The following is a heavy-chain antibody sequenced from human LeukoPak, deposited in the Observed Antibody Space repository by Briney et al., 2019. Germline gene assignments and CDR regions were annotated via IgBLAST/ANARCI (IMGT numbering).Heavy chain of an antibody. J-gene: IGHJ5*02. CDR2: IYYSGST. CDR1: GGSISSYY. Sequence: SETLSLTCTVSGGSISSYYWSWIRQPPGKGLEWIGYIYYSGSTNYNPSLKSRVTISVDTSKNQFSLKLSSVTAADTAVYYCARAWGSADTWFDPWGQGTLVTVSS. V-gene: IGHV4-59*01. CDR3: ARAWGSADTWFDP. D-gene: IGHD6-25*01.